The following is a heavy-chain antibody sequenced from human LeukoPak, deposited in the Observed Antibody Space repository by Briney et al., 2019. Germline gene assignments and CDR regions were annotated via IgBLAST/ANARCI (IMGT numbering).Heavy chain of an antibody. CDR3: ASRLVVTAIDDAFDI. CDR1: GGSISSYY. D-gene: IGHD2-21*02. V-gene: IGHV4-59*12. CDR2: IHYSGST. Sequence: PSETLSLTCTVSGGSISSYYWSWIRQPPGKGLEWIGYIHYSGSTNYSPSLKSRVTISVDTSKNQFSLKLSSVTAADTAVYYCASRLVVTAIDDAFDIWGQGTMVTVSS. J-gene: IGHJ3*02.